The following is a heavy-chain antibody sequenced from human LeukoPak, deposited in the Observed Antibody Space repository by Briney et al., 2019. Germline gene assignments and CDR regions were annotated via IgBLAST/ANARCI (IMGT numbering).Heavy chain of an antibody. CDR1: GFTFSSYS. Sequence: GGSLRLSCAASGFTFSSYSMNWVRQAPGKGLEWVSYISSSSSTIYYADSVRGRFTISRDNAKNSLYLQMNSLRAEDTAVYYCARAIGGRDPNPPPYYWGQGTLVTVSS. CDR3: ARAIGGRDPNPPPYY. D-gene: IGHD1-14*01. V-gene: IGHV3-48*01. J-gene: IGHJ4*02. CDR2: ISSSSSTI.